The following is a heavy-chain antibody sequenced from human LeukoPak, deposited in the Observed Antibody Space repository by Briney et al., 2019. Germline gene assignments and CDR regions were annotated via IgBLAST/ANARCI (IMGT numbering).Heavy chain of an antibody. V-gene: IGHV3-23*01. D-gene: IGHD5-12*01. CDR3: AKGRENYGGYGDY. CDR1: GFTFSSYA. Sequence: GGSLRLSCAAPGFTFSSYAMSWVRQAPGKGLEWVSAISGSGGSTYYADSVKGRFTISRDNSKNTLYLQMNSLRAEDTAVYYCAKGRENYGGYGDYWGQGTLVTVSS. J-gene: IGHJ4*02. CDR2: ISGSGGST.